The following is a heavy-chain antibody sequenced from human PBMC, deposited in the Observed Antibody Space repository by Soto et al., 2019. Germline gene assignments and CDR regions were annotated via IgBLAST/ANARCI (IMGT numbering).Heavy chain of an antibody. D-gene: IGHD3-10*01. CDR3: AGGLTMIRGTSAGY. Sequence: ASVKVSCKASGYTFISYYMHWVRQAPGQGLEWMGVINPSGGSTVYAQKFQGRATMTSDTSTSTVSMELSSLRSDDTAVYYCAGGLTMIRGTSAGYWGQGTLVTVSS. CDR2: INPSGGST. J-gene: IGHJ4*02. V-gene: IGHV1-46*01. CDR1: GYTFISYY.